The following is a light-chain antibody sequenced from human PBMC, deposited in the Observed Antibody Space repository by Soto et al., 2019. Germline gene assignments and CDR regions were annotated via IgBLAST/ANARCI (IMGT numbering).Light chain of an antibody. CDR2: YDN. CDR3: QVWDSSPAPNCL. CDR1: NIGNTP. J-gene: IGLJ1*01. Sequence: SYELTQPPSVSVAPGQTARITCGGNNIGNTPVHWYQQKPGQAPVLVIYYDNDRPSGIPERFSGSNSGNPATLTISGVEAADEADYYCQVWDSSPAPNCLFGPGTKVTVL. V-gene: IGLV3-21*04.